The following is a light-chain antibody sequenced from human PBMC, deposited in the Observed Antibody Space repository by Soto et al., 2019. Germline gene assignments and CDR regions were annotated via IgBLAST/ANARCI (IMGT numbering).Light chain of an antibody. J-gene: IGKJ3*01. CDR2: SAS. CDR1: QSVLSSSNNKNY. Sequence: DIVLTQSPDSLAVSLGERATINCKSSQSVLSSSNNKNYLAWFQQITGQPPKLLIYSASTRESGVPDRFSGSGSGTDFTLTISSLQAEDMAVYYCQQHYSVPFTFGPGTKVDIK. CDR3: QQHYSVPFT. V-gene: IGKV4-1*01.